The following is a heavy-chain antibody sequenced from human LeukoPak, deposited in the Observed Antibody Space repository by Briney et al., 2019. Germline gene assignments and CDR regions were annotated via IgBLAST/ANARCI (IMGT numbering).Heavy chain of an antibody. Sequence: GGSLRLTCAASGFNFANHAMSWVRQTPGKGLEWVSAISGGGDITYYADSVKGRFTISRDNSKDTLFLQMHSLRPGDTAVYYCVREDTPATANYWGQGTLVTISS. CDR3: VREDTPATANY. J-gene: IGHJ4*02. V-gene: IGHV3-23*01. CDR1: GFNFANHA. CDR2: ISGGGDIT. D-gene: IGHD2-21*02.